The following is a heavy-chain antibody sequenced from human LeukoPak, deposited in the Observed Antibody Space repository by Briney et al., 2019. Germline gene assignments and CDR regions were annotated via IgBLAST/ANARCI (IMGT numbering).Heavy chain of an antibody. Sequence: PGGSLRLSCAASGFTFSSYSMNWVRQAPGKGLEWVSSISSSSSYTYYADSVKGRFTISRDNAKNSLYLQMNSLRAEDTAVYYCASGQAYYYGSGSYRYWGQGTLVTVSS. J-gene: IGHJ4*02. D-gene: IGHD3-10*01. CDR2: ISSSSSYT. CDR1: GFTFSSYS. V-gene: IGHV3-21*01. CDR3: ASGQAYYYGSGSYRY.